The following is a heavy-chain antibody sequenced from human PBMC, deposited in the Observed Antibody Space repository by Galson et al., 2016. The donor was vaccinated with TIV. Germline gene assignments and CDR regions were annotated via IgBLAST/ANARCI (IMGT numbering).Heavy chain of an antibody. CDR1: GDTFSSLS. Sequence: SVKVSCKASGDTFSSLSIIWVRQAPGQGLEWMGRIIPTLSLADYAQKFQGRVTITADRSTSTVYMELSSLRSDDAAVYYCARPSSSCRGCSYYYYMDVWGKGTTVTVSS. D-gene: IGHD6-19*01. CDR2: IIPTLSLA. J-gene: IGHJ6*03. CDR3: ARPSSSCRGCSYYYYMDV. V-gene: IGHV1-69*02.